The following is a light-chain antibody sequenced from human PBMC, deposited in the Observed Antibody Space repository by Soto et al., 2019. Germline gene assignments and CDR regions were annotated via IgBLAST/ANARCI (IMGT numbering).Light chain of an antibody. J-gene: IGKJ5*01. CDR2: GAS. Sequence: EIVLTQSPGTLSLSPGERATLSCRASQSVSSSYLAWYQQKPGQPPRLLIYGASRRATGIPARFSGSGSGTDFTLTISSLEPEDFAVYYCQQRSNWPPITFGQGTRLEIK. CDR1: QSVSSSY. V-gene: IGKV3D-20*02. CDR3: QQRSNWPPIT.